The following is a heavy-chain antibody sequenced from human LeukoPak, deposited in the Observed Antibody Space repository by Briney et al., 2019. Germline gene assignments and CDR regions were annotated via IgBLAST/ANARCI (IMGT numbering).Heavy chain of an antibody. J-gene: IGHJ5*02. CDR3: ARVIGRSVVFVHNWFDP. V-gene: IGHV4-39*07. Sequence: PSETLSLTCTVSGGSISSSSYYWGWIRQPPGKGLEWIGSIYYSGSTYYNPSLKSRVSISIHTSKDQFSLKLSSVTAADTAMYYCARVIGRSVVFVHNWFDPWGQGTLVTVSS. D-gene: IGHD2-21*01. CDR1: GGSISSSSYY. CDR2: IYYSGST.